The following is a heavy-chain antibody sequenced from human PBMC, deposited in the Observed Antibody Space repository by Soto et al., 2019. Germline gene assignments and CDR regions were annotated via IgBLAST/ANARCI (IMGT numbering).Heavy chain of an antibody. CDR3: AREEGSLWFGELLYTPPAYGMDV. CDR2: INPNSGGT. V-gene: IGHV1-2*04. CDR1: GYTFTGYY. J-gene: IGHJ6*02. D-gene: IGHD3-10*01. Sequence: ASVKVSCKASGYTFTGYYMHWVRQAPGQGLEWMGWINPNSGGTNYAQKFQGWVTMTRDTSISTAYMELSRLRSDDTAVYYCAREEGSLWFGELLYTPPAYGMDVWGHGTTVTVSS.